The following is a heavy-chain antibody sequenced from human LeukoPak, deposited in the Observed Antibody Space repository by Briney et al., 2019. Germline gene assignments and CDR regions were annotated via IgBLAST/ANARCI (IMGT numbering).Heavy chain of an antibody. CDR2: IIPIFGTA. CDR3: VQKASRGYYYGMDV. Sequence: ASVKVSCKASGGTFISYAISWVRQAPGQGLEWMGGIIPIFGTANYAQKFQGRVTITADESTSTAYMELSSLRSEDTAVYYCVQKASRGYYYGMDVWGQGTTVTVSS. CDR1: GGTFISYA. V-gene: IGHV1-69*01. J-gene: IGHJ6*02.